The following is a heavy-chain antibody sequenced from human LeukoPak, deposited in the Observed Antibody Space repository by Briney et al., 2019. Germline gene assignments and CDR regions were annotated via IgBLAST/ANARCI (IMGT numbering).Heavy chain of an antibody. CDR3: ARVEAYCSRTSCHDY. V-gene: IGHV1-18*01. Sequence: GASVKVSCKASGFTFTNYGISWVRQAPGQDLEWLGWISAYNGNTDYAQKFQGKVTMTTDTSTSTAHMELRSLKSDDTAVYYCARVEAYCSRTSCHDYWGLGTLVTVSS. J-gene: IGHJ4*02. CDR1: GFTFTNYG. D-gene: IGHD2-2*01. CDR2: ISAYNGNT.